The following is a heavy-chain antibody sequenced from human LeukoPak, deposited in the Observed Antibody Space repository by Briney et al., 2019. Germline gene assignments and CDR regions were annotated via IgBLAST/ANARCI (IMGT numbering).Heavy chain of an antibody. CDR1: GYTFTSYD. CDR2: MNPNSGNT. Sequence: GASVKVSCKASGYTFTSYDINWVRQATGQGLEWMGWMNPNSGNTGYAQKFQGRVTMTRDTSISTAYMELSRLRSDDTAVYYCARDPASIAALYYYYYGMDVWGQGTTVTVSS. D-gene: IGHD6-6*01. J-gene: IGHJ6*02. V-gene: IGHV1-8*01. CDR3: ARDPASIAALYYYYYGMDV.